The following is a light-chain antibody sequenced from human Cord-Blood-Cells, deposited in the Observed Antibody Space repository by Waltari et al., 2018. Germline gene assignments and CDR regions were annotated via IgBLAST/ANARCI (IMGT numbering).Light chain of an antibody. Sequence: QSALTQPASASGSPGPSITIPCTGTSSDVGSSNLVSWYQQHPGKAPKLMIYEGSKRPSGVSNRFSGSKSGNTASLTISGLQAEDEADYYCCSYAGSSTFDVVFGGGTKLTVL. CDR3: CSYAGSSTFDVV. V-gene: IGLV2-23*03. J-gene: IGLJ2*01. CDR2: EGS. CDR1: SSDVGSSNL.